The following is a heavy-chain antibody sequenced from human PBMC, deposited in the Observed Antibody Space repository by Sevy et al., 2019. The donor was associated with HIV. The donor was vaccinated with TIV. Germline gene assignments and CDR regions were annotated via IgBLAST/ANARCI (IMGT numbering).Heavy chain of an antibody. CDR1: GYTFTSYA. J-gene: IGHJ5*02. D-gene: IGHD3-3*01. CDR2: INAGNGNT. Sequence: ASVKVSCKASGYTFTSYAMHWVRQAPGQRLEWMGWINAGNGNTKYSQKFQGRVTITRDTSASTACMELSSLRSEDTAVYYCARDYAPPITIFGVVIQNNWFDPWGQGTLVTVSS. CDR3: ARDYAPPITIFGVVIQNNWFDP. V-gene: IGHV1-3*01.